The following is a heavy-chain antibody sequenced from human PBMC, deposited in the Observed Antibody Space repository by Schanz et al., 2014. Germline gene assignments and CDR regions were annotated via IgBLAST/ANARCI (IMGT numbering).Heavy chain of an antibody. V-gene: IGHV3-53*01. D-gene: IGHD5-12*01. J-gene: IGHJ3*01. CDR1: GFTVSSNY. CDR3: ARDEGRDGYNLAFDV. Sequence: EVQLVESGGGLIQPGESLRLSCAVSGFTVSSNYMSWVRQAPGRGLEWVSTIYINAGSTRYAVSVKGRFLISRDSSKNTLFLQMNSLRPEDTAVYFCARDEGRDGYNLAFDVWGQGTLVTVSS. CDR2: IYINAGST.